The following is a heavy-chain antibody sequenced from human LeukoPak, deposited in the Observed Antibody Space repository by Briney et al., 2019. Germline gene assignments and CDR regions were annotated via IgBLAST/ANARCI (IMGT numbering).Heavy chain of an antibody. CDR2: IYPGDSDT. CDR3: ARLRGSGSYLIDY. J-gene: IGHJ4*02. CDR1: RYSFTSYW. V-gene: IGHV5-51*01. Sequence: GESLKISCKGSRYSFTSYWIGWVRQMPGRGLEWMGIIYPGDSDTRYSPSFQGQVTISADKSITTAYVQWSSLKVSDTAMYYCARLRGSGSYLIDYWGQGTLVTVSS. D-gene: IGHD3-10*01.